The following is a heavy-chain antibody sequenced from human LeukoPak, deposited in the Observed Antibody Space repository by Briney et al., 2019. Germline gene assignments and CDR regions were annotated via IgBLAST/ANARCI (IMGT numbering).Heavy chain of an antibody. CDR2: VHLDGRT. D-gene: IGHD3-3*01. Sequence: PSGTLSLICGVSGGSISSTNWWTWIRQPPGKGLEWIGEVHLDGRTYYNPSLESRLTMSVDLSENHISLKLTSVTAADTAVYYCAREGGFYRPLDYTGQGTLVTVSS. J-gene: IGHJ4*02. V-gene: IGHV4-4*02. CDR3: AREGGFYRPLDY. CDR1: GGSISSTNW.